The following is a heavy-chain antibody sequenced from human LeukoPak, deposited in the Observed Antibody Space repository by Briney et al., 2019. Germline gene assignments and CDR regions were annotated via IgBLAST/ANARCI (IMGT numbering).Heavy chain of an antibody. Sequence: ASVKVSCKASGYTFTGYYMHWVRQAPGQGLEWMGRINPNSGGTKYAQKFQGRVTMTRDTSISTAYMELSRLRSDDTAVYYCARDHYYGSGSYYKGDYWGQGTLVTVSS. D-gene: IGHD3-10*01. CDR2: INPNSGGT. CDR1: GYTFTGYY. V-gene: IGHV1-2*06. CDR3: ARDHYYGSGSYYKGDY. J-gene: IGHJ4*02.